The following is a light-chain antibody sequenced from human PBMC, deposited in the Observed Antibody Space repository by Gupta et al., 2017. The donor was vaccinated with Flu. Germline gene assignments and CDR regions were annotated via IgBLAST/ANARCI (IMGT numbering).Light chain of an antibody. J-gene: IGKJ3*01. CDR3: QQRTKWPLTFT. CDR1: QSISTF. CDR2: DAS. V-gene: IGKV3-11*01. Sequence: EIVLTQSPVTLSLSPGERATLSCRASQSISTFLSWYQQRPGQAPRLLIYDASNRATGIPARFSGSGSGTDFTLTISSLEPEDVAIYYCQQRTKWPLTFTFGPGTKLDMK.